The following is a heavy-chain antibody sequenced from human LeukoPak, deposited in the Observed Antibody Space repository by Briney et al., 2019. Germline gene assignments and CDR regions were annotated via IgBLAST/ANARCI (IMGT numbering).Heavy chain of an antibody. V-gene: IGHV3-74*01. J-gene: IGHJ4*02. CDR1: GFSISSYW. CDR3: ARSNQADDY. D-gene: IGHD4-11*01. Sequence: PGGSLRLSCAASGFSISSYWMHWVRQVTGRGLVWVSRINPGGSSTAYADSVKGRFTVSRDNAKNTLYLQMNSLRAEDTAVYYCARSNQADDYWGQGTLVTVSS. CDR2: INPGGSST.